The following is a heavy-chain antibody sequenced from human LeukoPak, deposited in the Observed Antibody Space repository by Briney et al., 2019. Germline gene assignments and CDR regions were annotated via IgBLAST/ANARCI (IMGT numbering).Heavy chain of an antibody. CDR3: ARGGAFDY. D-gene: IGHD3-10*01. CDR2: INHSEST. V-gene: IGHV4-34*01. J-gene: IGHJ4*02. Sequence: LRLSCAASGFTFSSYAMSWVRQPPGKGLEWIGEINHSESTNYNPSLKSRVTISVDTSKNQFSLKLSSVTAADTAVYYCARGGAFDYWGQGTLVTVSS. CDR1: GFTFSSYA.